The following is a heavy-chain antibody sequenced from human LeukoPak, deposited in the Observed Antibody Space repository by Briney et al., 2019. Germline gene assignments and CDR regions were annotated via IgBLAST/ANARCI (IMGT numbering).Heavy chain of an antibody. J-gene: IGHJ4*02. CDR3: ARDFYGSRSYIDY. CDR2: ISGSGGST. D-gene: IGHD3-10*01. CDR1: GFTFSSYA. V-gene: IGHV3-23*01. Sequence: PGGSLRLSCAASGFTFSSYAMSWVRQAPGKGLEWVSAISGSGGSTYYTDSVKGRFTISRDNAKNSLYLQVNSLRVEDTAVYYCARDFYGSRSYIDYWGQGTLVTVSP.